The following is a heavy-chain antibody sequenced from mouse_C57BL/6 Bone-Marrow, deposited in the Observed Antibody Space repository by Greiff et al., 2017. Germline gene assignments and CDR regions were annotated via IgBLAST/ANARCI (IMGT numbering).Heavy chain of an antibody. D-gene: IGHD2-10*02. V-gene: IGHV5-9*01. J-gene: IGHJ3*01. Sequence: DVKLVESGGGLVKPGGSLKLSCAASGFTFSSYTMSWVRQTPEKRPEWVATISGGGGNTYYPDSVKGRFTISRDNAKNTLYLQMSSLRSEDTALYYCARVWAYWGQGTLVTVSA. CDR2: ISGGGGNT. CDR3: ARVWAY. CDR1: GFTFSSYT.